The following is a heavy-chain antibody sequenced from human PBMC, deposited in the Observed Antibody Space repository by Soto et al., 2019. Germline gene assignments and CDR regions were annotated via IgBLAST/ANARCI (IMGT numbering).Heavy chain of an antibody. CDR1: GVFISGSNW. V-gene: IGHV4-4*02. CDR3: ANHVVETPRGRRGWFDP. J-gene: IGHJ5*02. Sequence: VQLQESGPGLVKPSGALSLTCNVSGVFISGSNWWSWVRQSPGKGLEWFGEVYHSGGANYNPFFKCRVVLSVDKSKNQFSRQLSSVTAAVTAIYYCANHVVETPRGRRGWFDPWGQGTLVTVSS. CDR2: VYHSGGA. D-gene: IGHD2-21*02.